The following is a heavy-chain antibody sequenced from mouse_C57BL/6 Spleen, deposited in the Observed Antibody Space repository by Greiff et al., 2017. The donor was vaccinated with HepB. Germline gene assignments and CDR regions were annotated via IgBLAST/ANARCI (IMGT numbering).Heavy chain of an antibody. CDR1: GYTFTSYG. CDR3: ARRSQPGAMDY. J-gene: IGHJ4*01. CDR2: IYPRSGNT. Sequence: VQLQESGAELARPGASVKLSCKASGYTFTSYGISWVKQRTGQGLEWIGEIYPRSGNTYYNEKFKGKATLTADKSSSTAYMELRSLTSEDSAVYFCARRSQPGAMDYWGQGTSVTVSS. D-gene: IGHD6-1*01. V-gene: IGHV1-81*01.